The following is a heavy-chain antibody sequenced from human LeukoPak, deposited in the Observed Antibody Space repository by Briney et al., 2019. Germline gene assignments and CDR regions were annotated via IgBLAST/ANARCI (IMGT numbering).Heavy chain of an antibody. CDR3: ARGLNYYYDSSGYYPDY. CDR1: GGSISSSSYY. J-gene: IGHJ4*02. D-gene: IGHD3-22*01. CDR2: IYYSGST. Sequence: SETLSLTCTVSGGSISSSSYYWGWIRQPPGKGLEWIGSIYYSGSTYYNPSLKSRVTISVDTSKNQFSLKLSSVTAADTAVYYCARGLNYYYDSSGYYPDYWGQGTLVTVSS. V-gene: IGHV4-39*07.